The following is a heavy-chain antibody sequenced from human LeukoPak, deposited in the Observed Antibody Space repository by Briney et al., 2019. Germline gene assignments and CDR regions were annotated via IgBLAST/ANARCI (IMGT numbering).Heavy chain of an antibody. Sequence: GGSLRLSCAVSGVTFSSYGMHWVRQAPGKGLEWVAVISYDGSNKYYADSVKGRFTISRDNSKNTLYPQMNSLRAEDTAVYYCANDRYSSGWHWVGHQNSPYAMDGWGQATTVTASS. V-gene: IGHV3-30*18. D-gene: IGHD6-19*01. J-gene: IGHJ6*02. CDR3: ANDRYSSGWHWVGHQNSPYAMDG. CDR2: ISYDGSNK. CDR1: GVTFSSYG.